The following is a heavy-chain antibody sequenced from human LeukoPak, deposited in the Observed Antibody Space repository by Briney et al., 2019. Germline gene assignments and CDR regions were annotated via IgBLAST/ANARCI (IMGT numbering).Heavy chain of an antibody. CDR2: VFYSGGP. Sequence: SETLSLTCTVSGGSLTYYYWSWIRQPPGKGLECIGYVFYSGGPNYNPSLKSRVTISVDTSKNQFSLKLTSVTAADTAVYYCARFYDFWSGYLDYWGQGTLVTVSS. D-gene: IGHD3-3*01. J-gene: IGHJ4*02. CDR1: GGSLTYYY. CDR3: ARFYDFWSGYLDY. V-gene: IGHV4-59*01.